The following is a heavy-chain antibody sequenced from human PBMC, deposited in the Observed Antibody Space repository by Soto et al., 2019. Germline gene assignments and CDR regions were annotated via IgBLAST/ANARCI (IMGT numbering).Heavy chain of an antibody. D-gene: IGHD3-22*01. V-gene: IGHV4-39*01. J-gene: IGHJ4*02. CDR1: GGSSSSSSHY. CDR3: ARLGLNMLVVVPFDY. Sequence: SETLSLTCTVSGGSSSSSSHYWGWIRQPPGKGPEWIGSIHYSGSPHYNPSLKSRVTISVDTSKNQLSLKLNSVTAADTAVYYCARLGLNMLVVVPFDYWGQGTLVTVSS. CDR2: IHYSGSP.